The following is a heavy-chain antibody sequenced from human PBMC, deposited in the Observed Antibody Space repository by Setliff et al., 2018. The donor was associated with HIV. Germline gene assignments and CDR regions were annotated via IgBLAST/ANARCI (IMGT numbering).Heavy chain of an antibody. Sequence: ASVKVSCKASGGTFISYAISWVRQAPGQGLEWMGGIIPIFGITNYAQKFQGRVTVTADQSTSTAYMELSSLRFDDTAMYYCARGRMATLNGPLDQWGQGTLVTVSS. J-gene: IGHJ4*02. CDR2: IIPIFGIT. CDR1: GGTFISYA. V-gene: IGHV1-69*10. D-gene: IGHD5-12*01. CDR3: ARGRMATLNGPLDQ.